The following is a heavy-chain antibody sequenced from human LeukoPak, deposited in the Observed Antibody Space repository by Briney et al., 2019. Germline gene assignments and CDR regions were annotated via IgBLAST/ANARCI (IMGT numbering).Heavy chain of an antibody. J-gene: IGHJ5*02. V-gene: IGHV3-7*03. D-gene: IGHD3-16*01. CDR3: ARDRRETMITFGGVMTAGWFDP. Sequence: GGSLSISCAASGFTFTTYWMGWVRQAPGKGPEWVANINQVGSSKYFVDSVKGRFIISRDNSKNTLYLQMNSLRAEDTAVYYCARDRRETMITFGGVMTAGWFDPWGQGTLVTVSS. CDR2: INQVGSSK. CDR1: GFTFTTYW.